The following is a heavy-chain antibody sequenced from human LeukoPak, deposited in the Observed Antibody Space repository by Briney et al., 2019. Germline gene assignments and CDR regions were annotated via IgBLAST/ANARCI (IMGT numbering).Heavy chain of an antibody. Sequence: GGSLRLSCAASGFTFSSYAMSWVRQAPGKGLEWVSAISGSGGSTYYADSVKGRFTISRDNSKNTLYLQMSSLRAEDTAVYYCAKHRALYYDPPYNWGQGTLVTVSS. D-gene: IGHD3-22*01. J-gene: IGHJ4*02. V-gene: IGHV3-23*01. CDR2: ISGSGGST. CDR3: AKHRALYYDPPYN. CDR1: GFTFSSYA.